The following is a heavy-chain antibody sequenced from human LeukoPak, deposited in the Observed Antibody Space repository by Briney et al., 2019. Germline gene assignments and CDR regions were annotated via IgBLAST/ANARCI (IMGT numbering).Heavy chain of an antibody. Sequence: GGSLRLSCAASGFTFSSNAIHWVRQAPGKGLEWVSSISSSSSYIYYADSVKGRFTISRDNAKNSLYLQMNSLRAEDTAVYYCARDRDTSYDFWSGYYLRGNYYYGMDVWGQGTAVTVSS. D-gene: IGHD3-3*01. V-gene: IGHV3-21*01. CDR2: ISSSSSYI. CDR1: GFTFSSNA. CDR3: ARDRDTSYDFWSGYYLRGNYYYGMDV. J-gene: IGHJ6*02.